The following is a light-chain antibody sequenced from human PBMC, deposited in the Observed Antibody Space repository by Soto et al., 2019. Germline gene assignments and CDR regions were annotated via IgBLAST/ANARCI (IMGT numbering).Light chain of an antibody. V-gene: IGLV1-40*01. CDR3: SSFTSRFTFV. CDR2: GNI. Sequence: QSALTQPPSVSGAPGQRVTISCTGNTSNIGTGYDVHWYQQLPGRAPRVVIYGNIHRPSGVPERFSGSKSGTAASLSITGLQAEDEADYYCSSFTSRFTFVFGTGTRSPS. J-gene: IGLJ1*01. CDR1: TSNIGTGYD.